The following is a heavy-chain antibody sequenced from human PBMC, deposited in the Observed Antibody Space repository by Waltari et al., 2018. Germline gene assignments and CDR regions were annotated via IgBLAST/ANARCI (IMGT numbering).Heavy chain of an antibody. V-gene: IGHV3-48*04. D-gene: IGHD2-21*01. CDR2: IRSRSSTI. Sequence: EVQLVESGGGLVQPGGSLRLSCAASGFTFSSYSMNWVRQAPGKGLEWVSSIRSRSSTIYYADSVKGRFTISRDNAKKSLYLQRNSLRAEDTAVYYCARDRVAGDYWGQGTLVTVSS. CDR1: GFTFSSYS. J-gene: IGHJ4*02. CDR3: ARDRVAGDY.